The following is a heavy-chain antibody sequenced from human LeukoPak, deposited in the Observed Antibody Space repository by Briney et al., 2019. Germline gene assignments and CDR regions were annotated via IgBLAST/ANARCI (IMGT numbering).Heavy chain of an antibody. CDR3: ARRYGSGSSGTFDY. D-gene: IGHD3-10*01. CDR2: IYYSGST. Sequence: PSETLSLTCTVSGGSISSYYWSWIRQPPGKGLEWIAYIYYSGSTNYNPSLKSRVTISVDTSKNQFSLKLTSVTAADTAVYYCARRYGSGSSGTFDYWGQGTLVTVSS. V-gene: IGHV4-59*01. J-gene: IGHJ4*02. CDR1: GGSISSYY.